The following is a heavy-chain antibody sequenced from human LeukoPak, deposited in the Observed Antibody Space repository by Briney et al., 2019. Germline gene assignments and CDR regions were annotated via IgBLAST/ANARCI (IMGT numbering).Heavy chain of an antibody. CDR2: IAHDGIT. V-gene: IGHV4-4*02. J-gene: IGHJ4*02. Sequence: SETLSLTCGVSGGSIDITNYWSWVRQAPGKGLEWIGEIAHDGITNYNPSLRSQVAMSFDRANNQFSLSLTSVTAADTAVYYCTREDRPYCPFAYWGQGVLVTVSS. CDR1: GGSIDITNY. CDR3: TREDRPYCPFAY. D-gene: IGHD1-26*01.